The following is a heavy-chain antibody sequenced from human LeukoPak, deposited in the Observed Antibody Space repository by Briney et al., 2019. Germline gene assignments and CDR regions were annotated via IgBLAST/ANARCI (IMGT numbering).Heavy chain of an antibody. D-gene: IGHD6-19*01. CDR1: GGSVSSYS. CDR3: ARAQDCSSGCYRFFDY. V-gene: IGHV4-4*07. Sequence: PSETLSLTCTVAGGSVSSYSWSWIRQPAGKGLEWIGRIYASGSTNYNPSLKSRVTMSRDTSKNQFSLNLSSVTAADTAVYYCARAQDCSSGCYRFFDYWGQGTLVTVSS. CDR2: IYASGST. J-gene: IGHJ4*02.